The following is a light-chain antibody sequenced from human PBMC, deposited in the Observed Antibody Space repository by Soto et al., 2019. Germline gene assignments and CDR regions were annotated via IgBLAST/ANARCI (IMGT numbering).Light chain of an antibody. V-gene: IGLV2-14*01. J-gene: IGLJ2*01. CDR3: SSYTSSSTPYVV. Sequence: QSALTQPASVSGSPGQSITISCTGTSSDVGGYNYVSWYQQHPDKAPKLMIYDVSNRPSGVSNRFSDSKSGNTASLTISGLQAEDEADYYCSSYTSSSTPYVVFGGGTKLTVL. CDR2: DVS. CDR1: SSDVGGYNY.